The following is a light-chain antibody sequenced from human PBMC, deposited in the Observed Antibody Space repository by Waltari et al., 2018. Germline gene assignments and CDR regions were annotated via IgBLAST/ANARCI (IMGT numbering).Light chain of an antibody. CDR1: QSISSN. CDR3: QQSYSTPQT. CDR2: AAS. J-gene: IGKJ1*01. V-gene: IGKV1-39*01. Sequence: DIQMTQSPSSLSASVGDRVTITCRASQSISSNLNWYQQKPGKAHKLLIYAASSLQSGVPSRFSGSGSGTDFTLTISSLQPEDFATYYCQQSYSTPQTFGQGTKVEIK.